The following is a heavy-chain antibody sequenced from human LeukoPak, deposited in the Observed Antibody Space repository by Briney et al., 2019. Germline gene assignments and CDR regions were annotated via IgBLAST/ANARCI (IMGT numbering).Heavy chain of an antibody. CDR2: ISDDGDRK. V-gene: IGHV3-30*03. J-gene: IGHJ6*04. CDR3: ATTTPMDV. CDR1: GFSFRTYG. Sequence: GGSLRLSCAASGFSFRTYGMHWVRQAPGKGLEWVAIISDDGDRKSHADSVKGRFTISRDNARNTLFLQMNSLRVEDTAVYYCATTTPMDVWSKRTMVTVSS. D-gene: IGHD1-1*01.